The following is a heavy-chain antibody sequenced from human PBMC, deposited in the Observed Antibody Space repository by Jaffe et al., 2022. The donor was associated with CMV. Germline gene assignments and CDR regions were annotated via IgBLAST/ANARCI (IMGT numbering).Heavy chain of an antibody. CDR2: IYYSGST. J-gene: IGHJ4*02. CDR3: AEVHRGDGYNSGENYFDY. V-gene: IGHV4-39*01. D-gene: IGHD5-12*01. CDR1: GGSISSSSYY. Sequence: QLQLQESGPGLVKPSETLSLTCTVSGGSISSSSYYWGWIRQPPGKGLEWIGSIYYSGSTYYNPSLKSRVTISVDTSKNQFSLKLSSVTAADTAVYYCAEVHRGDGYNSGENYFDYWGQGTLVTVSS.